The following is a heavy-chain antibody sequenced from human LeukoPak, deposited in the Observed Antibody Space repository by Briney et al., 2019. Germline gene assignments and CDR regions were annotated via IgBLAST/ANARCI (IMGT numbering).Heavy chain of an antibody. CDR1: GFTFSSCA. CDR2: ISGSGGTT. CDR3: AKSAHEAAVAATAFDY. J-gene: IGHJ4*02. V-gene: IGHV3-23*01. D-gene: IGHD6-19*01. Sequence: GGSLRLSCAASGFTFSSCAMSWVRQAPGKGLEWVSGISGSGGTTDYADSVKGRFTISRDNSKNTLYLQMHSLRAEDTAVYYCAKSAHEAAVAATAFDYRGQGTLVTVSS.